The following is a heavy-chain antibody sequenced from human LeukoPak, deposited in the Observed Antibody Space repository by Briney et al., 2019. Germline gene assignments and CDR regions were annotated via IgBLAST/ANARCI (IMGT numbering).Heavy chain of an antibody. Sequence: GSLRLSCAASGFTFSSYGMHWVRQAPGKGLEWVAVIWYDGSNKYYADSVKGRFTISRDNSKNTLYLQMNSLRAEDTAVYYCARGGEWLVHLPFDYWGQGTLVTVSS. CDR3: ARGGEWLVHLPFDY. V-gene: IGHV3-33*01. CDR1: GFTFSSYG. J-gene: IGHJ4*02. CDR2: IWYDGSNK. D-gene: IGHD6-19*01.